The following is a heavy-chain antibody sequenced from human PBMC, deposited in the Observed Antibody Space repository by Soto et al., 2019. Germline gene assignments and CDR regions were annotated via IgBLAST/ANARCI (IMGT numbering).Heavy chain of an antibody. CDR3: ARFVLRYFDWSPAYGMDV. Sequence: KTSETLSLTCTVSGGSISSYYWSWIRQPPGKGLEWIGYIYYSGSTNYNPSLKSRVTISVDTSKNQFSLKLSSVTAADTAVYYCARFVLRYFDWSPAYGMDVWGQGTTVTVSS. D-gene: IGHD3-9*01. CDR2: IYYSGST. V-gene: IGHV4-59*01. J-gene: IGHJ6*02. CDR1: GGSISSYY.